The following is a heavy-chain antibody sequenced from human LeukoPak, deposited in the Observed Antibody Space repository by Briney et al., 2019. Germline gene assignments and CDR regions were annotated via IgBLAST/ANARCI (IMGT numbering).Heavy chain of an antibody. D-gene: IGHD1-26*01. J-gene: IGHJ4*02. Sequence: PSETLSLTCTVSGGSISTYYWIWIRQPPGKGLEWIGYINYSGNTKYNPSLKGRLTISVDTSKNQFSLKLRSVTAADTAVYYCARHSGSYYDFDYWGQGTLVTVSS. CDR2: INYSGNT. CDR1: GGSISTYY. CDR3: ARHSGSYYDFDY. V-gene: IGHV4-59*08.